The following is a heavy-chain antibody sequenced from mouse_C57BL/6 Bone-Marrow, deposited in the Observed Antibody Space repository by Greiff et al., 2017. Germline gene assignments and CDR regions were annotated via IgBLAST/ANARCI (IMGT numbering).Heavy chain of an antibody. Sequence: QVQLKESGAELARPGASVKLSCKASGYTFTSYGISWVKQRTGQGLEWIGEIYPRSGNTYYNEKFKGKATLTADKSSSTAYMELRSLTSEDSAVYFCARGRTTVVATDYFDYWGQGTTLTVSS. CDR2: IYPRSGNT. CDR1: GYTFTSYG. J-gene: IGHJ2*01. D-gene: IGHD1-1*01. CDR3: ARGRTTVVATDYFDY. V-gene: IGHV1-81*01.